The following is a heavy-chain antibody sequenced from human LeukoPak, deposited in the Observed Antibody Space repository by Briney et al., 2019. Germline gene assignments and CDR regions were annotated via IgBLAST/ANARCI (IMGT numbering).Heavy chain of an antibody. Sequence: GGSLRLSCAASGFTFSSYSMNWVRQAPGKGLEWVSSISSSSSYIYYADSVKGRFTISRDNAKNSLYLQVNSLRAEDTAVYYCAREIWNDVDYWGQGTLVTVSS. CDR3: AREIWNDVDY. CDR1: GFTFSSYS. CDR2: ISSSSSYI. J-gene: IGHJ4*02. V-gene: IGHV3-21*01. D-gene: IGHD1-1*01.